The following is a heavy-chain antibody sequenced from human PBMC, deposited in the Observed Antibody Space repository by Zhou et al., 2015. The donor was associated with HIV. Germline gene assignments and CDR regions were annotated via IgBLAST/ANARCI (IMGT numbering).Heavy chain of an antibody. CDR3: ARDGA. CDR2: IIPILGTT. Sequence: LVQSGTEVRKPGSSVNVSCKASGGTFSTYGISWVRQAPGQGLQWMGGIIPILGTTKYAQKFQGRVTITADKSTSTAYMELSSLRSEDTAVYYCARDGAWGQGTLVTVSS. D-gene: IGHD3-16*01. CDR1: GGTFSTYG. J-gene: IGHJ4*02. V-gene: IGHV1-69*06.